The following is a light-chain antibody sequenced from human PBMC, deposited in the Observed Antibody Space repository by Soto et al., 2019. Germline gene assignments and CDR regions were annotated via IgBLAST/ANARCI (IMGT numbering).Light chain of an antibody. J-gene: IGKJ3*01. Sequence: DIQMTQSPSSLSASVGDRVTITCRASQGISNNLAWYQQRPGKVPMLLIYAASTLQSGVPSRFSGSGSGTDFTLTISSLQPEDVATYYCQKYNGEVTFGPWTKVDLK. V-gene: IGKV1-27*01. CDR3: QKYNGEVT. CDR2: AAS. CDR1: QGISNN.